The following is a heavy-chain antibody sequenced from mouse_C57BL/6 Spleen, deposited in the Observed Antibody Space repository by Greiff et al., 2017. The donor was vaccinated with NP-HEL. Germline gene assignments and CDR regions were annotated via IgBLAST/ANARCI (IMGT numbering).Heavy chain of an antibody. Sequence: EVQVVESGGGLVQSGRSLRLSCATSGFTFSDFYMEWVRQAPGKGLEWIAASRNKANDYTTEYSASVKGRFIVSRDTSQSILYLQMNALRAEDTAIYYCARDGLAPFAYWGHRTLVTVSA. CDR2: SRNKANDYTT. CDR3: ARDGLAPFAY. D-gene: IGHD2-4*01. CDR1: GFTFSDFY. J-gene: IGHJ3*01. V-gene: IGHV7-1*01.